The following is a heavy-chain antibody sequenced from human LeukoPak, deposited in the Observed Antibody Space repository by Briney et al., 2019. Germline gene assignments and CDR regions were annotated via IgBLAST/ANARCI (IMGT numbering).Heavy chain of an antibody. CDR1: GGSISSSNW. Sequence: PSETLSLTCAVSGGSISSSNWWSWVRQPPGKGLEWIGEIYHSGSTNYNPSLKSRVTKSVDKSKNQFSLKLSSVTAADTAVYYCATQSEKGYYYDSSGYGYNWFDPWGQGTLVTVSS. D-gene: IGHD3-22*01. CDR2: IYHSGST. J-gene: IGHJ5*02. CDR3: ATQSEKGYYYDSSGYGYNWFDP. V-gene: IGHV4-4*02.